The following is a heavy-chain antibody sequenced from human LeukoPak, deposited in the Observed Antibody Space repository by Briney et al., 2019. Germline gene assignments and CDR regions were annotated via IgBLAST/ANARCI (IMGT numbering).Heavy chain of an antibody. Sequence: GGSLRLSCAASGFTFSTYAMTWVRQAPGKGLEWVSSITGSGDGTSAADSVKGRFAISRDDSKNTLYLQMNSLRAEDTAVYYCAKQLRVYYYMDVWGKGTTVTVSS. CDR1: GFTFSTYA. CDR3: AKQLRVYYYMDV. V-gene: IGHV3-23*01. CDR2: ITGSGDGT. D-gene: IGHD1-7*01. J-gene: IGHJ6*03.